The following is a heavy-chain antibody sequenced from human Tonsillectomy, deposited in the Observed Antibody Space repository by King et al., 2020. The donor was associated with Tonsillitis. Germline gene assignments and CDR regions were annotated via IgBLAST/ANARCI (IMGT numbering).Heavy chain of an antibody. Sequence: VQLVESGAEVKKPGESLRISCTGFGYSFTTYWISWVRQMPGKGLEWMGRIGPSDSYTNYSPSFQGHVTISVDKSISAAHLQWSSLKASDTAIYYCARHGPYHNVLADGFDLWGQGTMVTVSS. CDR2: IGPSDSYT. D-gene: IGHD3-9*01. CDR3: ARHGPYHNVLADGFDL. J-gene: IGHJ3*01. CDR1: GYSFTTYW. V-gene: IGHV5-10-1*03.